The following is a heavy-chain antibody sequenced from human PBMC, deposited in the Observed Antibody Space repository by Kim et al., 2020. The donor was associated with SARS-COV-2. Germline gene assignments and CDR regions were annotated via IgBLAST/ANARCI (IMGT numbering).Heavy chain of an antibody. D-gene: IGHD3-22*01. J-gene: IGHJ3*02. CDR1: GGTFSSYA. V-gene: IGHV1-69*04. CDR3: AREIITMIVVVTDDAFDI. CDR2: IIPILGIA. Sequence: SVKVSCKASGGTFSSYAISWVRQAPGQGLEWMGRIIPILGIANYAQKFQGRVTITADKSTSTAYMELSSLRSEDTAVYYCAREIITMIVVVTDDAFDIWGQGTMVTVSS.